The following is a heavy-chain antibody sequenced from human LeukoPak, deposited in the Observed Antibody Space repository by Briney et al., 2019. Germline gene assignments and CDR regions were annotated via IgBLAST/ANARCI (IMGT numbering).Heavy chain of an antibody. J-gene: IGHJ6*02. V-gene: IGHV4-59*08. CDR1: GGSISSYY. CDR3: ARLHARSYYYYGMDV. Sequence: SETLSLTCTVSGGSISSYYWSWIRQPTGKGLEWIGYIYYSGSTNYNPSLKSRVTISVDTSKNQFSLKLSSVTAADTAVYYCARLHARSYYYYGMDVWGQGTTVTVSS. CDR2: IYYSGST. D-gene: IGHD1-1*01.